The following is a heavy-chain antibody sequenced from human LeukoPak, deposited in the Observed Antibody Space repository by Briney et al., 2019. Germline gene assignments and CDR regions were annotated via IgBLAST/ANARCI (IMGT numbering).Heavy chain of an antibody. J-gene: IGHJ4*02. CDR1: GFTFDDYA. CDR3: AKDLDTTVTTWTFDY. V-gene: IGHV3-9*01. Sequence: GGSLRLSCAASGFTFDDYAMHWVRQAPGKGLEWVSGISWNSGSIGYADSVKGRFTISRDNAKNSLYLQMNRLRAEDTALYYCAKDLDTTVTTWTFDYWGQGTLVTVSS. D-gene: IGHD4-17*01. CDR2: ISWNSGSI.